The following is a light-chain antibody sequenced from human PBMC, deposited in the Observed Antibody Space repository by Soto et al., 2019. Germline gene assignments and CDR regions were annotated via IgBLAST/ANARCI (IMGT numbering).Light chain of an antibody. CDR2: ASS. J-gene: IGKJ2*01. CDR1: QSVSSA. Sequence: DIVLTQSPATLSVSPGERVTLSCRASQSVSSALAWYQQKPGQAPRLLIYASSTSATGVPDRFSGSGSGTYFTLTISGLQSEDFAIYYCQQYNSWPPRYTFGQGTTLQI. CDR3: QQYNSWPPRYT. V-gene: IGKV3-15*01.